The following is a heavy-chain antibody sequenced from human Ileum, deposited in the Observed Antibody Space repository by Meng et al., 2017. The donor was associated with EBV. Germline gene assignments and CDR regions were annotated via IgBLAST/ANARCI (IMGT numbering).Heavy chain of an antibody. V-gene: IGHV4-4*02. D-gene: IGHD6-19*01. CDR3: ASFPPPGKQWLVTDY. CDR1: GGSISSSNW. CDR2: IYHSGST. J-gene: IGHJ4*02. Sequence: VQLEESGPGLVRPSGTLSLTCAVSGGSISSSNWWSWVRQPPGKGLEWIGEIYHSGSTNYNPSLKSRVTISVDKSKNQFSLKLSSVTAADTAVYYCASFPPPGKQWLVTDYWGQGTLVTVSS.